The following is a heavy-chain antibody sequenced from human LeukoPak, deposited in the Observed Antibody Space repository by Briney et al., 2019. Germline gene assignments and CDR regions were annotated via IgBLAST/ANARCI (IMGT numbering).Heavy chain of an antibody. CDR3: AKDPGVVPAHYFDY. Sequence: PGGSLRLSCAASGFTFSSYAVSWVRQAPGKGLEWVSGTGSTGVSTLYADSVKGRFTVSRDNSKNTLSLQMNSLRAEDTAVYYCAKDPGVVPAHYFDYWGQGTLVTVSS. CDR2: TGSTGVST. J-gene: IGHJ4*02. CDR1: GFTFSSYA. V-gene: IGHV3-23*01. D-gene: IGHD2-2*01.